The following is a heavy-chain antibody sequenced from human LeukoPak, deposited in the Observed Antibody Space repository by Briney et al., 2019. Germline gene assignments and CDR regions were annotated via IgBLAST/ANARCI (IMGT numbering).Heavy chain of an antibody. CDR2: INHSGST. V-gene: IGHV4-34*01. CDR1: GGSFSGYY. Sequence: SETLSLTCAVYGGSFSGYYWSWIRQPPGKGLEWIGEINHSGSTNYNPSLKSRVTISVDTSKNQFSLKLSSVTAADTAVYYCAGVVPAATSFDYWGQGTLVTVSS. CDR3: AGVVPAATSFDY. D-gene: IGHD2-2*01. J-gene: IGHJ4*02.